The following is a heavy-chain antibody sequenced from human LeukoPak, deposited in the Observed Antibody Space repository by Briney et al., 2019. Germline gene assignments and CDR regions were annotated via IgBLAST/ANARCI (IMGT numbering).Heavy chain of an antibody. CDR3: AREGDFYGSGSYYNLLDY. J-gene: IGHJ4*02. CDR1: GFTFGSYW. D-gene: IGHD3-10*01. CDR2: LKQDVSEK. Sequence: PGGSLTLSCAASGFTFGSYWMSWVRQAPGKGLEWVANLKQDVSEKYFVDSVKGRFTISRDNAKISLYLQMSRLRVEESAVYYCAREGDFYGSGSYYNLLDYWGQGTLVTVFS. V-gene: IGHV3-7*01.